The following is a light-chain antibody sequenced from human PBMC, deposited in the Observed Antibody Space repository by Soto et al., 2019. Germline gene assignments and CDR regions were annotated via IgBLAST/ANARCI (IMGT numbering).Light chain of an antibody. Sequence: QTVVTQEPSLTVSPGGTVTLTCTTSTGAVTSGYYPNWFQKKPGRAPRALIYSTNNKYSWTPARFSGSLLGGKAALTLSGVPPEDEADYYCLLYYGGQLGVFGGGTKLTVL. CDR2: STN. CDR3: LLYYGGQLGV. V-gene: IGLV7-43*01. CDR1: TGAVTSGYY. J-gene: IGLJ2*01.